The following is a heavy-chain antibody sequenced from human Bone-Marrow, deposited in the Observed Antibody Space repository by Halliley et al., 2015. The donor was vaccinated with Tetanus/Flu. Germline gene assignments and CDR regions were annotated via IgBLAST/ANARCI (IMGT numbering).Heavy chain of an antibody. V-gene: IGHV3-7*03. CDR3: VKLFGGNSLFDF. Sequence: WVANIREDEGEKYYVDSVQGRFTIFRDNAKKSLFLQMNSLRVEDTAIYYCVKLFGGNSLFDFWGQGTLVTVSS. D-gene: IGHD1-1*01. J-gene: IGHJ4*02. CDR2: IREDEGEK.